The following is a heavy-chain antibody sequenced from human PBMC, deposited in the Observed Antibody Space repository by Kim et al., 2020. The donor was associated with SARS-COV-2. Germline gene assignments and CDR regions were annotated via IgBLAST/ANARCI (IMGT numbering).Heavy chain of an antibody. D-gene: IGHD3-3*01. CDR3: ALVHLGVVRH. CDR1: GGSFSGYY. CDR2: INHSGST. Sequence: SETLSLTCAVYGGSFSGYYWSWIRQPPGKGLEWIGEINHSGSTNYNPSLKSRVTISVDTSKNQFSLKLSSVTAADTAVYYCALVHLGVVRHWGQGTLVTVSS. V-gene: IGHV4-34*01. J-gene: IGHJ4*02.